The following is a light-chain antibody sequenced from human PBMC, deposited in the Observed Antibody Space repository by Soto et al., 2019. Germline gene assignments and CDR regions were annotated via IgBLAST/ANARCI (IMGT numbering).Light chain of an antibody. V-gene: IGLV2-14*01. J-gene: IGLJ2*01. CDR3: SSYTSSSTPVV. CDR1: NIDVGGYNY. Sequence: QSGLTQPASVSGSPGQSITVSCTGTNIDVGGYNYVSWYQQHPGKAPKLMIYEVTYRPSGVSNRFSGSKSGNTASLTISGLQAEDEADYYCSSYTSSSTPVVFGGGTKLTVL. CDR2: EVT.